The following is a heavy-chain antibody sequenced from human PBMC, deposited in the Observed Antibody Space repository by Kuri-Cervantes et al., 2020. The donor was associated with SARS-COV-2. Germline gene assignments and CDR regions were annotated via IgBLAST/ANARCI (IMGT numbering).Heavy chain of an antibody. CDR1: GFTFDDYG. CDR2: IKQDGSEK. D-gene: IGHD3/OR15-3a*01. CDR3: ARDGLQEWADY. V-gene: IGHV3-7*01. Sequence: GESLKISCAASGFTFDDYGMSWVRQAPGKGLEWVANIKQDGSEKYYVDSVKGRFTISRDNAKNSLYLQMNSLRAEDTAVYHCARDGLQEWADYWGQGTLVTVSS. J-gene: IGHJ4*02.